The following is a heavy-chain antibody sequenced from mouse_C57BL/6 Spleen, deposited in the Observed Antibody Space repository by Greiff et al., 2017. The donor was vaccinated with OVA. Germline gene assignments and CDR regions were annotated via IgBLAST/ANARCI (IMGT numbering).Heavy chain of an antibody. CDR3: ARGATVVADYAMDY. V-gene: IGHV5-16*01. J-gene: IGHJ4*01. Sequence: EVKVVESEGGLVQPGSSMKLSCTASGFTFSDYYMAWVRQVPEKGLEWVANINYDGSSTYYLDSLKSRFIISRDNAKNILYLQMSSLKSEDTATYYCARGATVVADYAMDYWGQGTSVTVSS. D-gene: IGHD1-1*01. CDR1: GFTFSDYY. CDR2: INYDGSST.